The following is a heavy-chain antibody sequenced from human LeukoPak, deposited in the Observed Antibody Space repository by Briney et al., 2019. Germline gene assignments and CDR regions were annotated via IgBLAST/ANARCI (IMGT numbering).Heavy chain of an antibody. Sequence: ASVKVSCKASGYTFTGYYMHWVRQAPGQGLEWMGWINPNSGGTNYAQKFQGRVTMTRDTSISTAYMELSRLRSDDTAVYYCARVGLPLYYYDSSGYYPPGNWFGPWGQGTLVTVSS. CDR3: ARVGLPLYYYDSSGYYPPGNWFGP. V-gene: IGHV1-2*02. CDR1: GYTFTGYY. J-gene: IGHJ5*02. D-gene: IGHD3-22*01. CDR2: INPNSGGT.